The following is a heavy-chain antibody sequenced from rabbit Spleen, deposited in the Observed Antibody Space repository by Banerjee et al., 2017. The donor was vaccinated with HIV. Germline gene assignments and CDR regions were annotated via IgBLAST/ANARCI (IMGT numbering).Heavy chain of an antibody. CDR2: INGDGNT. Sequence: QSVEESGGRLVTPGTPLTLTCTVSGFSLSSYAVSWVRQAPGKGLEYIGIINGDGNTCYASWAKGRFTISKTSTTVDLKITSPTTEDTATYFCARDQYTRAFTIWGQGTLVTVS. V-gene: IGHV1S69*01. D-gene: IGHD1-1*01. CDR3: ARDQYTRAFTI. J-gene: IGHJ6*01. CDR1: GFSLSSYA.